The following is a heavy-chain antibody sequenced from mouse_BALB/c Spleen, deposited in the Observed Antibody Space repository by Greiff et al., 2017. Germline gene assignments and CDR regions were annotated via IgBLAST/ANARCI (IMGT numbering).Heavy chain of an antibody. Sequence: DVKLVESGGGLVKPGGSLKLSCAASGFTFSSYAMSWVRQTPEKRLEWVASISSGGSTYYPDSVKGRFTISRDNAKNTLYLQMSSLRSEDTAMYYCARQIYDGYYHYAMDYWGQGTSVTVSS. V-gene: IGHV5-6-5*01. CDR3: ARQIYDGYYHYAMDY. CDR2: ISSGGST. D-gene: IGHD2-3*01. J-gene: IGHJ4*01. CDR1: GFTFSSYA.